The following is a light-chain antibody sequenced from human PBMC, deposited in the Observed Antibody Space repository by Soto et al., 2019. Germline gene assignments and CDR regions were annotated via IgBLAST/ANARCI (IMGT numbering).Light chain of an antibody. J-gene: IGLJ1*01. CDR2: EDN. Sequence: QSVLTQPPSVSAAPGQKATISCSGSRXNIGGNSGSWYQQIPGTAHKLLIYEDNKRPSGIPDRFSGSKSVTSATLGITGFQTGDEADYYCGSWDSSLSGYVLGTGTTVTVL. CDR1: RXNIGGNS. V-gene: IGLV1-51*01. CDR3: GSWDSSLSGYV.